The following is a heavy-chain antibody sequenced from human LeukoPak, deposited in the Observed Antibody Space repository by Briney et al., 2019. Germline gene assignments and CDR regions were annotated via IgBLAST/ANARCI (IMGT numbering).Heavy chain of an antibody. D-gene: IGHD5-12*01. Sequence: GGSLSLSCAASGFTFSSYEMNWVRQAPGKGLEWVSYISSSGSIIYYADSVKGRFTISRDKAKNSLYLQMNSLRAEDTAVYYCARGALIVATNRAGLDYWGQGTLVTVSS. J-gene: IGHJ4*02. V-gene: IGHV3-48*03. CDR1: GFTFSSYE. CDR3: ARGALIVATNRAGLDY. CDR2: ISSSGSII.